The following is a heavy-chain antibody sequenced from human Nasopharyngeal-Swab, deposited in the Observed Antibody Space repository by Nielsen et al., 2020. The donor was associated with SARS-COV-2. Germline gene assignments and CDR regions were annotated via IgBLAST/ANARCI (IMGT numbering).Heavy chain of an antibody. CDR2: IYYSGST. CDR3: ARDGYDFWSGYLRGTGRYYYYYYMDV. J-gene: IGHJ6*03. D-gene: IGHD3-3*01. V-gene: IGHV4-30-4*01. Sequence: PGKGLEWIGYIYYSGSTYYNPSLKSRVTISVDTSKNQFSLKLSSVTAADTAVYYCARDGYDFWSGYLRGTGRYYYYYYMDVWGKGTTVTVSS.